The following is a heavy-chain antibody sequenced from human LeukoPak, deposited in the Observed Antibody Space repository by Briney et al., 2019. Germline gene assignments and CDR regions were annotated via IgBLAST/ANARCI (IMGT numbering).Heavy chain of an antibody. Sequence: GGSLRLSCASSGFSVSSNFVIWVRQARGKGLEDVSVIYSGGDTYYADSVRGRFTISRDKSKNTLYLQMDSLRVEDKAVYYCARKSDSYMLRGGDCWGQGTLVTVSS. D-gene: IGHD3-10*01. CDR1: GFSVSSNF. CDR2: IYSGGDT. V-gene: IGHV3-66*01. CDR3: ARKSDSYMLRGGDC. J-gene: IGHJ4*02.